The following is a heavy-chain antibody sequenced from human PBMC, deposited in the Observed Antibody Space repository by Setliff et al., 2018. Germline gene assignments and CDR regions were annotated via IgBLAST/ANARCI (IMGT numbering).Heavy chain of an antibody. CDR2: ISGSGGSI. V-gene: IGHV3-23*01. Sequence: GGSLRLSCAASGFTFSNYAMSWVRQAPGKGLEWVSAISGSGGSIYYADSVKGRFTISRDYSKNTLYLQMNSLRAEDTAVYYCAKRSSGNYFDYWGQGTLVTVSS. CDR1: GFTFSNYA. CDR3: AKRSSGNYFDY. D-gene: IGHD6-13*01. J-gene: IGHJ4*02.